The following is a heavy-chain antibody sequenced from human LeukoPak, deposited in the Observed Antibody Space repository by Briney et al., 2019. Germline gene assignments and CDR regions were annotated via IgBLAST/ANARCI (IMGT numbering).Heavy chain of an antibody. Sequence: SETLSLTCAVNGGSFSGYYWSWIRQPPGKGLEWIGETNHSGSTNYNPSLKSRVTISVDTSKNQFSLKLSSVTAADTAVYHCARTLRKGLRIAAGTYFDYWGQGTLVTVSS. V-gene: IGHV4-34*01. CDR3: ARTLRKGLRIAAGTYFDY. D-gene: IGHD6-13*01. J-gene: IGHJ4*02. CDR2: TNHSGST. CDR1: GGSFSGYY.